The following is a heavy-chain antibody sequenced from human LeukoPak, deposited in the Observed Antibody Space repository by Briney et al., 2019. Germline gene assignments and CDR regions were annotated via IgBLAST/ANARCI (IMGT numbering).Heavy chain of an antibody. V-gene: IGHV4-4*07. Sequence: PSETLSLTWTVSGGSISSYYWSWIRQPAGKGLEWIGRVYTSVSTTYNPSLKSRVTMSVDTSKNQFSWKLSALTAADTAVYYCERDSVATLDAFDIWGQGTMVTVSS. D-gene: IGHD5-12*01. J-gene: IGHJ3*02. CDR2: VYTSVST. CDR3: ERDSVATLDAFDI. CDR1: GGSISSYY.